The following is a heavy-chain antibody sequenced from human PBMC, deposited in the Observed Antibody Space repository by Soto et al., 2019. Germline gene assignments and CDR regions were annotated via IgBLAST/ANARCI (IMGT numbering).Heavy chain of an antibody. CDR3: ASDQAE. V-gene: IGHV1-69*13. Sequence: ASVKVSCKASGGTFGSQGIAWVRQAPGQGLEWMGGVIAMLGTPTYAKKVQGRATISADESLTTAYLELRSLRSEDTGVYYCASDQAEWGQGTMVTVSS. CDR1: GGTFGSQG. CDR2: VIAMLGTP. J-gene: IGHJ3*01. D-gene: IGHD6-19*01.